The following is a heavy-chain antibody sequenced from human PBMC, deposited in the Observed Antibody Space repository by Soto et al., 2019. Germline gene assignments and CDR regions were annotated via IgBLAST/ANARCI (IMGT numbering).Heavy chain of an antibody. D-gene: IGHD6-19*01. Sequence: HGESLKISCKGSGYSFTSYWIGWVRQMPGKGLEWMGIIYPGDSDTRYSPSFQGQVTISADKSISTAYLQWSSLKASDTAMYYCARRTSGYSSGWDAFDIRGQRTTVTVSS. CDR3: ARRTSGYSSGWDAFDI. J-gene: IGHJ3*02. CDR2: IYPGDSDT. CDR1: GYSFTSYW. V-gene: IGHV5-51*01.